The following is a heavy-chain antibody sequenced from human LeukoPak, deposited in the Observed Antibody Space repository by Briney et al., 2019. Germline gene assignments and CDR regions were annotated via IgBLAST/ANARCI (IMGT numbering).Heavy chain of an antibody. J-gene: IGHJ5*02. D-gene: IGHD4-11*01. Sequence: GTSLRLSCEASGFTFGHFEMHWVRQAPGKGLECMAAIRSDATNQYYPDFVKGRFTISRDDFRKTVSLQMDGLRVEDTAVYYCAKDAQRGFDYSNSLEHWGQGSLVT. CDR2: IRSDATNQ. CDR1: GFTFGHFE. V-gene: IGHV3-33*06. CDR3: AKDAQRGFDYSNSLEH.